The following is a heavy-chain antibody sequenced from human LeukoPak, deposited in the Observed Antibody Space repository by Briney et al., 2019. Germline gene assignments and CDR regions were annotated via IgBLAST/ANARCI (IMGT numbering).Heavy chain of an antibody. Sequence: PGRSLRLSCVASGFIFSGYGMHWVRQAPGKGLEWVSAISGSGGSTYYADSVKGRFTISRDNSKNTLYLQMNSLRAEDTAVYYCAKDPVTMVRGVRRSDAFDIWGQGTMVTVSS. J-gene: IGHJ3*02. CDR1: GFIFSGYG. D-gene: IGHD3-10*01. CDR3: AKDPVTMVRGVRRSDAFDI. CDR2: ISGSGGST. V-gene: IGHV3-23*01.